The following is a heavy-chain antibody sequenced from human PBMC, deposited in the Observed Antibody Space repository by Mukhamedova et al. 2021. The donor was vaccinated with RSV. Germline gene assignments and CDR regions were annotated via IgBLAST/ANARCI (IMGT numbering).Heavy chain of an antibody. CDR2: ISDTGKT. V-gene: IGHV4-4*07. CDR3: ARARQPSSMGFYYHYMDV. J-gene: IGHJ6*03. Sequence: QSAGKGLEWIGRISDTGKTNYNPSLKSRLTLSIDPSNNQFSLTLNSVTAADAAVYYCARARQPSSMGFYYHYMDVLGAGITVTVSS. D-gene: IGHD2/OR15-2a*01.